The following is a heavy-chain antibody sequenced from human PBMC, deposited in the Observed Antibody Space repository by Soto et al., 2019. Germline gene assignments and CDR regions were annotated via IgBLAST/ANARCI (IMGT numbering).Heavy chain of an antibody. J-gene: IGHJ3*02. CDR1: GFIFSSDW. Sequence: GGSLRLSCAASGFIFSSDWMHWVRQAPGKGPVWVSRISGSGTTTSYADSVKGRFTFSRDNSKKTMYLQMNSLRAEDTAVYYCAKTADGWFSAFEIWGQGTMVTVSS. D-gene: IGHD6-19*01. CDR3: AKTADGWFSAFEI. V-gene: IGHV3-74*01. CDR2: ISGSGTTT.